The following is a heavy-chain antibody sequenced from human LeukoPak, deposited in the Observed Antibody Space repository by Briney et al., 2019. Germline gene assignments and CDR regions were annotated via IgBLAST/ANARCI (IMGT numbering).Heavy chain of an antibody. V-gene: IGHV4-59*08. CDR1: GGSIRSYY. D-gene: IGHD7-27*01. J-gene: IGHJ4*02. CDR3: VRHLGMGRFDY. Sequence: SETLSLTCTVSGGSIRSYYWSWIRQPPGKGLEWIGYIYYSGSTNYNPSLKSRVTISVDTSKNQFSLKLTSVTAADTAVYYCVRHLGMGRFDYWGQGTLVTVSS. CDR2: IYYSGST.